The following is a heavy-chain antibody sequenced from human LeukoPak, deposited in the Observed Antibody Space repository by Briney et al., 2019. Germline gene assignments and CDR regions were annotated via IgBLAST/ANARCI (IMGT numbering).Heavy chain of an antibody. V-gene: IGHV4-30-2*01. CDR1: GGSISSGGYS. D-gene: IGHD3-10*01. J-gene: IGHJ6*02. CDR3: ASGSLDYGSGSNDYYYYYGMDV. CDR2: IYHSGST. Sequence: SETLSLTCAVSGGSISSGGYSWSWIRQPPGKGLEWIGYIYHSGSTYYNLSLKSRVTISVDRSKNQFSLKLSSVTAADTAVYYCASGSLDYGSGSNDYYYYYGMDVWGQGTTVTVSS.